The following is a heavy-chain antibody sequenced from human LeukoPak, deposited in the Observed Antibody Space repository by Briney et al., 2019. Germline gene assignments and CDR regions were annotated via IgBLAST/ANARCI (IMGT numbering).Heavy chain of an antibody. CDR1: GLSFSSYN. Sequence: GGSLRLSCTASGLSFSSYNMNWVRQAPGKGLEWVSSISSSSSYIYYADSVKGRFTISRDNAKNSLYLQMNSLRAEDTAVYYCARGRYGGNSAPPPFWGQGTLVTVSS. CDR3: ARGRYGGNSAPPPF. D-gene: IGHD4-23*01. V-gene: IGHV3-21*01. CDR2: ISSSSSYI. J-gene: IGHJ4*02.